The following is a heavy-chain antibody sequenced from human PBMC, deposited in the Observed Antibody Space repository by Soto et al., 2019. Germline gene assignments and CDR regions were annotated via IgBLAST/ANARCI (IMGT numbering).Heavy chain of an antibody. V-gene: IGHV3-23*01. CDR1: GSTFSSYA. Sequence: GGSLRLSCAASGSTFSSYAMSWVRQAPGKGLEWVSAISGSGGSTYYADSVKGRFTISRDNSKNTLYLQMNSLRAEDTAVYYCAKASGAYSSGWYPWFDPWGQGTLVT. CDR3: AKASGAYSSGWYPWFDP. CDR2: ISGSGGST. D-gene: IGHD6-19*01. J-gene: IGHJ5*02.